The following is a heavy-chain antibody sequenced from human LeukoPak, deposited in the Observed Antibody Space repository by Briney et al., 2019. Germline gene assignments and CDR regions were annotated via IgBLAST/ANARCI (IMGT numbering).Heavy chain of an antibody. CDR2: INGDGSSR. J-gene: IGHJ5*01. CDR3: VRGGYYYGSGSYYIFDY. V-gene: IGHV3-74*01. D-gene: IGHD3-10*01. CDR1: GFTFSSYW. Sequence: GGSLRLSCAASGFTFSSYWMHWVRQAPGKGLVWVSRINGDGSSRIYADSVKGRFTISRDNAKNTLYLQMNSLRAEDTAVYYCVRGGYYYGSGSYYIFDYWGQGILVTVSS.